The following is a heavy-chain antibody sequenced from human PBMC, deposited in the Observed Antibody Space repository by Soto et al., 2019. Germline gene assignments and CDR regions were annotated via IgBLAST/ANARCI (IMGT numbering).Heavy chain of an antibody. D-gene: IGHD4-17*01. CDR2: ISAYNGNT. V-gene: IGHV1-18*01. J-gene: IGHJ5*02. CDR3: ARDEDGDYVRDNWFDP. CDR1: GYTFTSYG. Sequence: QVQLVQSGAEVKKPGASVKVSCKASGYTFTSYGISWVRQAPGQGLEWMGWISAYNGNTNYAQKLQGRVTMTTDTSTSTAYMELKSLRSDDTAVYYCARDEDGDYVRDNWFDPWGQGTLVTVSS.